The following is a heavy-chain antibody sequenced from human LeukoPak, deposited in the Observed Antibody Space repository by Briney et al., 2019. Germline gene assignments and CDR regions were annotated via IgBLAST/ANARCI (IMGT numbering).Heavy chain of an antibody. Sequence: SETLSLTCTVSGGSISSSSYYWGWIRQPPGKGLEWIGSIYYSGSTYYNPSLKSRVTISVDTSKNQFSLKLSSVTAADTAVYYCARRQGADFWSGYYGYFDYWGQGTLVTVSS. CDR3: ARRQGADFWSGYYGYFDY. D-gene: IGHD3-3*01. CDR1: GGSISSSSYY. J-gene: IGHJ4*02. V-gene: IGHV4-39*01. CDR2: IYYSGST.